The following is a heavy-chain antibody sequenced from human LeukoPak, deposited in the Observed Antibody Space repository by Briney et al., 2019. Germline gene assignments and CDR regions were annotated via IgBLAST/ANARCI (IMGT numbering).Heavy chain of an antibody. CDR1: GYTFTGYY. D-gene: IGHD3-22*01. CDR3: ARSYYYDSSGYPQYDYFDY. Sequence: ASVKVSCKASGYTFTGYYMHWVRQAPGQGLEWMGWINPNIGGTNYAQKFQGRVTMTRDTSISTAYMELSRLRSDDTAVYYCARSYYYDSSGYPQYDYFDYWGQGTLVTVSS. CDR2: INPNIGGT. V-gene: IGHV1-2*02. J-gene: IGHJ4*02.